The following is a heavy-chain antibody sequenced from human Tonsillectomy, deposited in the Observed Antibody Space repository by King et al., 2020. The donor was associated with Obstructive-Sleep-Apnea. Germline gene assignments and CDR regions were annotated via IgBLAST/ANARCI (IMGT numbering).Heavy chain of an antibody. D-gene: IGHD6-19*01. J-gene: IGHJ4*02. CDR1: GYPFTSYG. V-gene: IGHV1-18*01. CDR3: ARSVAGRGLYFDY. CDR2: ISAYKRNK. Sequence: QLVQSGAEVKKPGASVKVSFKASGYPFTSYGISWVRQAPGQGLEWTGWISAYKRNKNYAQKLQGRVTMTTDTSTSTAYMELRSLRSDDTAVYYCARSVAGRGLYFDYWGQGTLVTVSS.